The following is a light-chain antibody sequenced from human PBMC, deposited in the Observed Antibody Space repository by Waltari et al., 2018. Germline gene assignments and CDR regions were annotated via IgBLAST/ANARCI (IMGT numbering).Light chain of an antibody. CDR2: AAS. V-gene: IGKV1-39*01. CDR1: QSISNY. Sequence: IQITQSPSSLSSSVGGRGTINCRASQSISNYLNWYQQKPGKAPKLLIYAASSLQSGVPSRFGGSGSGTDFTLTISRLQPEDFATYYCQQSYSTPQTFGQGTKVEIK. CDR3: QQSYSTPQT. J-gene: IGKJ1*01.